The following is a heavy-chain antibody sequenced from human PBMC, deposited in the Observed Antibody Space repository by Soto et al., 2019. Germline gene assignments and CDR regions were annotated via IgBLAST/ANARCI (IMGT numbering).Heavy chain of an antibody. V-gene: IGHV3-21*01. CDR2: ISSSSSYI. CDR1: GFTFSSYS. J-gene: IGHJ1*01. Sequence: GSLRLSCAASGFTFSSYSMNWVRQAPGKGLEWVSSISSSSSYIYYADSVKGRFTISRDNAKNSLYLQMTSLRAEDTAVYHWARDDLAPLPSAEYFQHWGQGTLVTVPS. D-gene: IGHD3-3*02. CDR3: ARDDLAPLPSAEYFQH.